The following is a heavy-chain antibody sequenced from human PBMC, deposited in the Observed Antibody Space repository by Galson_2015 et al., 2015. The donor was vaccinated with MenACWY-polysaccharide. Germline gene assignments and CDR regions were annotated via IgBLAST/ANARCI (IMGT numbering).Heavy chain of an antibody. CDR1: GASIRKGGSY. D-gene: IGHD4-17*01. J-gene: IGHJ5*02. CDR2: MSYRGRS. V-gene: IGHV4-31*03. Sequence: TVPGASIRKGGSYWSWFRQLPETGLEWIGYMSYRGRSNYNPSLRSRVTISIDTSRNQFSLQLNSVTAADTAVYYCARIPSTGTSFGWFDPWGQGTLVTVSS. CDR3: ARIPSTGTSFGWFDP.